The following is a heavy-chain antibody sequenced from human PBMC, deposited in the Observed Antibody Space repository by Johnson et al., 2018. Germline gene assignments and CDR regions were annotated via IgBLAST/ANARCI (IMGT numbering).Heavy chain of an antibody. J-gene: IGHJ3*02. CDR3: AGEVYSYGHDAFDI. V-gene: IGHV4-61*02. CDR1: GGFVSSDGYY. Sequence: QVQLQESGPGLVKPSQTLSLTCIVSGGFVSSDGYYWNWIRQPAGKGPEWLGRIYASGNTDYAPSLKRRVAISMDKSKNQFSLWLSSVTAADSAVYYCAGEVYSYGHDAFDIWGQGTMVTVSS. D-gene: IGHD5-18*01. CDR2: IYASGNT.